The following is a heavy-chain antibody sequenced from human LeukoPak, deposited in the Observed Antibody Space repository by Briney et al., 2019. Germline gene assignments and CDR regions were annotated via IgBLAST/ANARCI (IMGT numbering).Heavy chain of an antibody. V-gene: IGHV1-2*06. CDR2: INPNSGGT. CDR1: GYTFTGYY. Sequence: ASVKVSCKASGYTFTGYYMHWVRQAPGQGLEWMGRINPNSGGTNYAQKFQGRVTMTRDTSISTAYMELSRLRSDDTAVYYCARELRNTMVRGVMNYWGQGTLVTVSS. D-gene: IGHD3-10*01. J-gene: IGHJ4*02. CDR3: ARELRNTMVRGVMNY.